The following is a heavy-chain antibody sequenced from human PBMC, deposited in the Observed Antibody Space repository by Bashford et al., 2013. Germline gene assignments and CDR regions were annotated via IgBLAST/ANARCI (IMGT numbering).Heavy chain of an antibody. CDR2: IYHSGST. Sequence: SETLSLTCAVSGGSISSSNWWSWVRQPPGRGLEWIGEIYHSGSTNYNPSLKSRVTISVDTSKNQFSLKLSSVTAADTAVYYCAREAVAGIFTWFDPWGQGTLVTVSS. J-gene: IGHJ5*02. D-gene: IGHD6-19*01. V-gene: IGHV4-4*02. CDR3: AREAVAGIFTWFDP. CDR1: GGSISSSNW.